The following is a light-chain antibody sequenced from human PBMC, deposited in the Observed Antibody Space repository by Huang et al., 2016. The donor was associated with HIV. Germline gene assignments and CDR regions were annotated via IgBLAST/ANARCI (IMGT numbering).Light chain of an antibody. Sequence: DIVLTQSPGTLSLSPGERATLSCRASQSVRSSSLAGYQQKPGQSPKLLIFGASNRATGIPDWFSGRGSGTDCTLTISRLGPEDFAGYYCRQYGSSPLTFGGGTKVEIK. CDR1: QSVRSSS. V-gene: IGKV3-20*01. CDR2: GAS. J-gene: IGKJ4*01. CDR3: RQYGSSPLT.